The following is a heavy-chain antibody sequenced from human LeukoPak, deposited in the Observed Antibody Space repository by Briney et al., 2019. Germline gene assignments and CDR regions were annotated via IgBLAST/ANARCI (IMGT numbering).Heavy chain of an antibody. J-gene: IGHJ4*02. V-gene: IGHV3-30*14. D-gene: IGHD3-22*01. Sequence: GRSLRLSCAASGFTFSSYAMHWVRQAPGKGLEWVAVISYDGSNKYYADSVKGRFTISRDNSKNTLYLQMNSLRAEDTAVYYCARGGVIIDYWGQGTLVTVSS. CDR1: GFTFSSYA. CDR2: ISYDGSNK. CDR3: ARGGVIIDY.